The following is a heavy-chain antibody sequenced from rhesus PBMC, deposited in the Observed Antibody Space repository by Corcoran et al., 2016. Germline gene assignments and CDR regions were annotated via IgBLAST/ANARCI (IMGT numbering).Heavy chain of an antibody. CDR2: IYGSSGST. Sequence: QVQLQESGPGVVKPSETLSLTCAVSGYSISSGYDWSWIRQPPGKGLEWIGYIYGSSGSTNYNPSLKNRVTISKDTSKNQVSLKLSSVTAADTAVYYCARGLSWNYRLDYWGQGVLVTVSS. J-gene: IGHJ4*01. CDR1: GYSISSGYD. CDR3: ARGLSWNYRLDY. V-gene: IGHV4-76*01. D-gene: IGHD1-1*01.